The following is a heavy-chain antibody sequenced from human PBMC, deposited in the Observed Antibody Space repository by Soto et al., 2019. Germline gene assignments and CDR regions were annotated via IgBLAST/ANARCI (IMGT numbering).Heavy chain of an antibody. CDR2: ISGSGGST. Sequence: EVQLLESGGGLVQPGGSLRLSCAASGFTFSSYAMSWVRQAPGKGLEWVSAISGSGGSTYYADSVKGRFTISRDNSKNTLYLQMNSLRAEDTAVYYCAKGSRHQLLSFDAFDIWGQGTMVTVSS. D-gene: IGHD2-2*01. V-gene: IGHV3-23*01. CDR1: GFTFSSYA. CDR3: AKGSRHQLLSFDAFDI. J-gene: IGHJ3*02.